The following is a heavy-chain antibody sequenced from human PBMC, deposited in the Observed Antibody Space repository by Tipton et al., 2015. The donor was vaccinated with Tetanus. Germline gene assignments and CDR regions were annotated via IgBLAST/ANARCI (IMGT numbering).Heavy chain of an antibody. D-gene: IGHD3-9*01. J-gene: IGHJ6*02. V-gene: IGHV4-30-2*01. CDR1: GASISSAA. CDR3: ARSGYYSRAYYHYRMDV. Sequence: TLSLTCDVSGASISSAAWTWIRQPSGKGLEWIGHIFHSGSPNYNPSLKSRVSMSVDKSRKEVSLKLQSVTAADTAVYYCARSGYYSRAYYHYRMDVWGQGTTVSVSS. CDR2: IFHSGSP.